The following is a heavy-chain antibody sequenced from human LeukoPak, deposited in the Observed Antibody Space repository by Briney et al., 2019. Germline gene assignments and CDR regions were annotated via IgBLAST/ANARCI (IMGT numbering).Heavy chain of an antibody. Sequence: SETLSLTCSVSGGSIYSNSYYWGWIRQPPGKGLEWIGSIYYSGSTYFSPSLKSRVTISVDVSKNQFSLRLSSVSAADTAVYYCVRRVSGGPFDSWGQGTLVTVSS. CDR2: IYYSGST. J-gene: IGHJ4*02. CDR1: GGSIYSNSYY. V-gene: IGHV4-39*01. CDR3: VRRVSGGPFDS. D-gene: IGHD3-16*01.